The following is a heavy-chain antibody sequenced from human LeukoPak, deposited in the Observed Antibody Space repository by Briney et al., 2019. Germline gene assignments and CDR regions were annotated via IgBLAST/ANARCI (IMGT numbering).Heavy chain of an antibody. CDR2: ISSTGGTT. Sequence: GGSLRLSCEASGFTFNNYVMTWVRQAPGKGLEWVSSISSTGGTTYYADSVKGRFTISRDNSKNTLYLQMNSLRAEDTAVYYCARDPYSGSYLDYYYYYMDVWGKGTTVTISS. J-gene: IGHJ6*03. V-gene: IGHV3-23*01. CDR1: GFTFNNYV. D-gene: IGHD1-26*01. CDR3: ARDPYSGSYLDYYYYYMDV.